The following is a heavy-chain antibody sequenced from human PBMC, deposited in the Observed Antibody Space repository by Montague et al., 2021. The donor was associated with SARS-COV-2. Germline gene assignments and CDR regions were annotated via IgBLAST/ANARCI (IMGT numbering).Heavy chain of an antibody. Sequence: SETLSLTCAVYRGSFHIFSWGWIRQSPEKGLEWIGEIDHRGNTNYNPSLKSRVTISVDTSKNQFSLNLTSVTAADTAIYYCARGTRVVGITPGFPYWGQGTQVAVSS. J-gene: IGHJ4*02. CDR1: RGSFHIFS. D-gene: IGHD2-21*01. CDR3: ARGTRVVGITPGFPY. V-gene: IGHV4-34*01. CDR2: IDHRGNT.